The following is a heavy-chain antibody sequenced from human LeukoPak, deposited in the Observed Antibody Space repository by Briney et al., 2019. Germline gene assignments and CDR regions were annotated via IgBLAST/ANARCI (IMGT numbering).Heavy chain of an antibody. V-gene: IGHV3-33*01. J-gene: IGHJ3*02. Sequence: GGSLRLSRAASGFTFSSYGMHWVRQAPGKGLEWVAVIWYDGSNKYYADSVKGRFTISRDNSKSTLYLQMNSLRAEDTAVYYCARVFSPQDAFDIWGQGTMVTVSS. D-gene: IGHD3-10*02. CDR1: GFTFSSYG. CDR2: IWYDGSNK. CDR3: ARVFSPQDAFDI.